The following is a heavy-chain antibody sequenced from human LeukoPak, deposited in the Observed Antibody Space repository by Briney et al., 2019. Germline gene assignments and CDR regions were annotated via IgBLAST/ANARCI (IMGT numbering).Heavy chain of an antibody. D-gene: IGHD1-26*01. J-gene: IGHJ4*02. CDR3: GRSREGLYSGSSLDY. V-gene: IGHV1-18*01. CDR1: GYTFSDYG. Sequence: ASVKVSCKASGYTFSDYGISWVRQAPGQGLEWMGWISGYNGNTNYAQNLQGRVTTTTDTSTRTAYMELRSLKSDDTAVYYCGRSREGLYSGSSLDYWGQGTLVTVSS. CDR2: ISGYNGNT.